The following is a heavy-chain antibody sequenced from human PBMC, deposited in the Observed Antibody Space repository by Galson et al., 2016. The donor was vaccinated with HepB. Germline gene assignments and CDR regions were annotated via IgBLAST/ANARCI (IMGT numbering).Heavy chain of an antibody. CDR3: ARGDIGWFGP. Sequence: SVKVSCKASGYTFNNYAITWVRQAPGQGLEWMGWIRPYNANTNYAQNLQGRVSMSIDTSTSTAYMELKSLRSDDTAVYYGARGDIGWFGPWGQGTLVTVSS. J-gene: IGHJ5*02. D-gene: IGHD3-9*01. V-gene: IGHV1-18*01. CDR1: GYTFNNYA. CDR2: IRPYNANT.